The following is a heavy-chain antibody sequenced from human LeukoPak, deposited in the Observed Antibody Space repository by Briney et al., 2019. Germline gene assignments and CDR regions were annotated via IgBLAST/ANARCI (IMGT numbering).Heavy chain of an antibody. J-gene: IGHJ4*02. Sequence: ASVKVSCKASGYTFTSYGISWVRQAPGQGLEWMGWISAYNGNTNDAQKLQGRVTVTTDTSTSTAYMELRSLRSDDTAVYYCARDFGYEYSSSSVFDYWGQGTLVTVSS. D-gene: IGHD6-6*01. CDR3: ARDFGYEYSSSSVFDY. CDR2: ISAYNGNT. V-gene: IGHV1-18*01. CDR1: GYTFTSYG.